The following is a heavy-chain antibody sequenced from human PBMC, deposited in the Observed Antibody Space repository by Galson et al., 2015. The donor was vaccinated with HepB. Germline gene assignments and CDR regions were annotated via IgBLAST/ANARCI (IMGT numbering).Heavy chain of an antibody. Sequence: SLRLSCAASGFTVSSNYMSWVRQAPGKGLEWVSVIYSGGSTYYADSVKGRFTISRDNSKNTLYLQMNSLRAEDTAVYYCARGGEGPQGANDAFDIWGQGTMVTVSS. CDR3: ARGGEGPQGANDAFDI. J-gene: IGHJ3*02. CDR1: GFTVSSNY. V-gene: IGHV3-53*01. CDR2: IYSGGST.